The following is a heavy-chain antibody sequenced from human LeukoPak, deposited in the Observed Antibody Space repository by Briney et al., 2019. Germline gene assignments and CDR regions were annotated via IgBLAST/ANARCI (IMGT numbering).Heavy chain of an antibody. CDR3: ARGGSYAPFDY. J-gene: IGHJ4*02. V-gene: IGHV3-48*03. D-gene: IGHD1-26*01. CDR2: ISSTDSPI. CDR1: GFTFRNEE. Sequence: QPGGSLRLSCVVSGFTFRNEEMNWVRQAPGRGLEWIAYISSTDSPISYGDSVKGRFTISRDNAKNSLYLQMNSLRVDDTAIYYCARGGSYAPFDYWGQGALVAVSS.